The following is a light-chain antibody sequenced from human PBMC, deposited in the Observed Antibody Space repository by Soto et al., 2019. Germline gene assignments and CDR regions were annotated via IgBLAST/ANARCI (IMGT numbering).Light chain of an antibody. Sequence: DIEMTQSPSSLSAFVGDRVTITCRASQSISTFLSWYQQKPGKAPKLLIYAISTLHSGVPSRFSASGSGTEFTLPISSLQPEDFAIYYCQQSYSSPRTFGQGTKVEI. CDR2: AIS. CDR3: QQSYSSPRT. CDR1: QSISTF. V-gene: IGKV1-39*01. J-gene: IGKJ1*01.